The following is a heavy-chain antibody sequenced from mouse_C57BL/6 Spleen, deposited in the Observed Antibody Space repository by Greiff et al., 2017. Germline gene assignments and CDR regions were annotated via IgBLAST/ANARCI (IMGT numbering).Heavy chain of an antibody. J-gene: IGHJ2*01. CDR2: INPSSGYT. D-gene: IGHD2-3*01. CDR1: GYTFTSYW. CDR3: ARGDYDEYYFDV. V-gene: IGHV1-7*01. Sequence: VQLQQSGAELAKPGASVTLSCKASGYTFTSYWMHWVKQRPGPGLEWIGYINPSSGYTKYNQKFKDKATLTADNSSSTAYMQLSSLTYEDSSVDYGARGDYDEYYFDVWGQGTTLTVSS.